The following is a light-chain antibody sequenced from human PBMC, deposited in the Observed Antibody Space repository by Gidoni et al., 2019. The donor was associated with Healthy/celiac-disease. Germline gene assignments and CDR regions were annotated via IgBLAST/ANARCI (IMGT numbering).Light chain of an antibody. V-gene: IGKV1-39*01. CDR3: QQSYSTPLT. Sequence: DIQMTQSPSSLSASVGARVTITFRASQSISSYLHWYQQKPGKAPTLLIYAASSLQSGVPSRFSGSGSGTDFTLTISSLQPEDFATYYCQQSYSTPLTFGGGTKVEIK. CDR2: AAS. CDR1: QSISSY. J-gene: IGKJ4*01.